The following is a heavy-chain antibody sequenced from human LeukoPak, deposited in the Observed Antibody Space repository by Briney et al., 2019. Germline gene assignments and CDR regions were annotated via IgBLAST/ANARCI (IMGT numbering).Heavy chain of an antibody. Sequence: AGGSLRLSCVASGFTFEKYVMNWVRQAPGKGREWLATIYGSGVSISYADSVKGRFTISRDNSNNSLYLQMNSLRAEDTAMYFCAKDLGWELPAEAYWGQGILVTVSS. V-gene: IGHV3-23*01. CDR3: AKDLGWELPAEAY. CDR1: GFTFEKYV. J-gene: IGHJ4*02. D-gene: IGHD1-26*01. CDR2: IYGSGVSI.